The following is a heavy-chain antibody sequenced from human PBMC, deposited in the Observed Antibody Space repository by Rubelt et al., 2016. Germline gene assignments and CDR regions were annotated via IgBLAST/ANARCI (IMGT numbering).Heavy chain of an antibody. CDR3: AGGENMAAAGQPYDY. CDR1: GFSFRDYA. Sequence: EVQLLESGGGLVQPGGSLRLSCAASGFSFRDYAMSWVRQAPGRGLEWVSGLSDSGDTTYYIDAVKGSFTISRDNFKNTLYLQMNSLRAEDRAGYYCAGGENMAAAGQPYDYWGQGTLVTVSA. CDR2: LSDSGDTT. J-gene: IGHJ4*02. D-gene: IGHD6-13*01. V-gene: IGHV3-23*01.